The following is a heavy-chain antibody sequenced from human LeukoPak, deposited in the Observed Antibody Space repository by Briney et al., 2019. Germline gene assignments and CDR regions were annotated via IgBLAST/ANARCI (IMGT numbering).Heavy chain of an antibody. J-gene: IGHJ5*01. V-gene: IGHV1-2*06. Sequence: APVKVSCKASGYTFSDYYMHWVRQAPGQGLEWMGRINPNSGGTKYAEKFQGRVTMTRDTSINTAYMEPSRLRSDDTALYYCAISDSSSWQFYSWGHGTLVTVSS. D-gene: IGHD6-13*01. CDR2: INPNSGGT. CDR1: GYTFSDYY. CDR3: AISDSSSWQFYS.